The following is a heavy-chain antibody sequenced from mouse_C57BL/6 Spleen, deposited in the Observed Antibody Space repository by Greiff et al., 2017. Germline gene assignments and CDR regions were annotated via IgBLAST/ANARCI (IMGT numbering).Heavy chain of an antibody. V-gene: IGHV1-50*01. Sequence: QVQLQQPGAELVKPGASVKLSCKASGYTFTSYWMQWVKQRPGQGLEWIGEIDPSDSYTNYNQKFKGKATLTVDTSSSTAYMQLSSLTSEDSAVYDCARAGLTGNGYFDVWGTGTTVTVSS. J-gene: IGHJ1*03. CDR1: GYTFTSYW. D-gene: IGHD4-1*01. CDR2: IDPSDSYT. CDR3: ARAGLTGNGYFDV.